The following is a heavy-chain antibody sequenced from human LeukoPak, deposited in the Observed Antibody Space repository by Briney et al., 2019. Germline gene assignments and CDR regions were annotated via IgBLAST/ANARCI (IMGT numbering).Heavy chain of an antibody. Sequence: PSETLSLTCTVSGGSISSYYWSWIRQPPGKGLEWIGYIYYSGSTNYNPSLKSRVTISVDTSKNQFSLKLSSVTAADTAVYYCASGYSSSWYFEYYGMDVWGQGTTVTVSS. J-gene: IGHJ6*02. CDR3: ASGYSSSWYFEYYGMDV. CDR2: IYYSGST. V-gene: IGHV4-59*12. CDR1: GGSISSYY. D-gene: IGHD6-13*01.